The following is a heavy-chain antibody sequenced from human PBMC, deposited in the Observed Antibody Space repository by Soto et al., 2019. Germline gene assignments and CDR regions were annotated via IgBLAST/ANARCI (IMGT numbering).Heavy chain of an antibody. J-gene: IGHJ4*02. CDR3: ARAPQTVAGAGIWY. V-gene: IGHV1-18*04. CDR2: ISGYNGDT. CDR1: GYTFTSYG. Sequence: ASVKVSCKASGYTFTSYGISWVRQAPGQGLEWMGWISGYNGDTNYAQKLQGRVTMTTDTSMNTAYMELRSLRSDDTAVYYCARAPQTVAGAGIWYWGQGTLVTVSS. D-gene: IGHD6-13*01.